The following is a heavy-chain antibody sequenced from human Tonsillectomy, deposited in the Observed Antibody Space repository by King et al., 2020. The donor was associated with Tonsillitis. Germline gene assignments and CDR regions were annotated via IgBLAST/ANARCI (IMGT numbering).Heavy chain of an antibody. CDR1: GLTVTSNH. Sequence: VQLVESGGGLIHPGGSLRLSCAASGLTVTSNHMGWVRQAPGKGLEWVSVIYIDGNTGYADSVKGRFTVSRDGSRNTVDLHMDNLKPEDTAVYYCARGGCSSCVSDHWGQGTLVTVSS. CDR2: IYIDGNT. J-gene: IGHJ4*02. D-gene: IGHD6-13*01. CDR3: ARGGCSSCVSDH. V-gene: IGHV3-53*01.